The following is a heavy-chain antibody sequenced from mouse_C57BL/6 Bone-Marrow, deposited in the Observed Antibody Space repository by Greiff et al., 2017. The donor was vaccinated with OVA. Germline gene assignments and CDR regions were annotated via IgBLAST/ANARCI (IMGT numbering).Heavy chain of an antibody. CDR3: ARSAYYDAMDY. Sequence: VQLQQSGAELVRPGTSVKMSCKASGYTFTNYWIGWAKQRPGHGLEWIGDLYPGGGYTNYNEKFKGKATLTADKSSSTAYMQFSSLTSEDSAIYYCARSAYYDAMDYWGQGTSVTVSS. D-gene: IGHD2-10*01. V-gene: IGHV1-63*01. CDR2: LYPGGGYT. J-gene: IGHJ4*01. CDR1: GYTFTNYW.